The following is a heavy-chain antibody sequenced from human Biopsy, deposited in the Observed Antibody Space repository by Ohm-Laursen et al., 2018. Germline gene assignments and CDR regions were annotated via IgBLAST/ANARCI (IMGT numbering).Heavy chain of an antibody. D-gene: IGHD3-3*01. CDR3: ARDLLEWSLPS. CDR1: GDAFLGYY. CDR2: IYPNSGDT. J-gene: IGHJ4*02. V-gene: IGHV1-2*02. Sequence: SVKVSCKVSGDAFLGYYLHWVRQAPGQGLEWMGCIYPNSGDTDFAQKFQGRVSMTRDTSVSTAYLELSSLRSDDTAIYYCARDLLEWSLPSWGQGTLVTVSS.